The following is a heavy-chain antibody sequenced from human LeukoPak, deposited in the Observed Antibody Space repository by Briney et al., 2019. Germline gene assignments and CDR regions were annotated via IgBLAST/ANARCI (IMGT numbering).Heavy chain of an antibody. D-gene: IGHD2-8*02. J-gene: IGHJ4*02. CDR1: GYTLTNYG. CDR3: ARDFEHCTGRGCYALFDY. Sequence: ASVKVPCKASGYTLTNYGISCVRHAPGQGLEWRGWISAYNDYTKYAQKVQGRVTMTTDKATSTAYMELRSLRSDDTAVYYCARDFEHCTGRGCYALFDYWGQGTLVTVSS. V-gene: IGHV1-18*04. CDR2: ISAYNDYT.